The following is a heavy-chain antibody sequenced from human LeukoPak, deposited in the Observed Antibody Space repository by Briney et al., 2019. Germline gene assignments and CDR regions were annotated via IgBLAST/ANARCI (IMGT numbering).Heavy chain of an antibody. CDR3: ARDSSGWGFDY. Sequence: GGSLRLSCAASGFTFSTYWMHWVRQAPGKGLVWVSGIRGDGSSTIYADSVKSRFTISRDNARNTLYLQVNSLRAEDTAVYYCARDSSGWGFDYWGQGSLVTVSS. CDR2: IRGDGSST. V-gene: IGHV3-74*01. CDR1: GFTFSTYW. J-gene: IGHJ4*02. D-gene: IGHD6-25*01.